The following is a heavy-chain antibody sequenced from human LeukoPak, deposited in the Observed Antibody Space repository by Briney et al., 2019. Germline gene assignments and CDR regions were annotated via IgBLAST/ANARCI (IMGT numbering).Heavy chain of an antibody. D-gene: IGHD3-22*01. J-gene: IGHJ4*02. CDR1: GGSISSYY. Sequence: SETLSLTCTVSGGSISSYYWSWTRQPAGKGLEWIGRIYTSGSTNYNPSLKSRVTMSVDTSKNQFSLKLSSVTAADTAVYYCASLNYYDSSGYSEDYWGQGTLVTVSS. CDR2: IYTSGST. V-gene: IGHV4-4*07. CDR3: ASLNYYDSSGYSEDY.